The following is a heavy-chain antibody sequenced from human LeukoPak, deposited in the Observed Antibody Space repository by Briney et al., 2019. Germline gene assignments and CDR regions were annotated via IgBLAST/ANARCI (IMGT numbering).Heavy chain of an antibody. CDR3: ARRRSSGYSHAFDI. Sequence: PSETLSLTCTVSGGSVSSGTYYWSWIRQPPGKGLEWIAYIYYSGSTNYNPSLKSRVTISVDTSKNQFSLKLSSVTAADTAVYYCARRRSSGYSHAFDIWGQGTMVTVSS. J-gene: IGHJ3*02. CDR1: GGSVSSGTYY. D-gene: IGHD3-22*01. V-gene: IGHV4-61*01. CDR2: IYYSGST.